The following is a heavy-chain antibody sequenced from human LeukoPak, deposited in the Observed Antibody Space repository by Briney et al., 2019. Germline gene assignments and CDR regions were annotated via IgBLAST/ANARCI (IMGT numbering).Heavy chain of an antibody. D-gene: IGHD2-21*01. J-gene: IGHJ4*02. CDR1: GGSFSGYY. CDR2: INHSGST. V-gene: IGHV4-34*01. Sequence: PSETLSLTCAVYGGSFSGYYWSWIRQPPGKGLEWIGEINHSGSTNYNPSLKSRVTISVDTSKNQFSLKLSSVTAADTAVYYCARGVVIAPQTFDYWGQGTLVTVSS. CDR3: ARGVVIAPQTFDY.